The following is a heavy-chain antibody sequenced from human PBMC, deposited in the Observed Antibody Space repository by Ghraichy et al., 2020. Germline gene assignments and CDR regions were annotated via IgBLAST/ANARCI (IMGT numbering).Heavy chain of an antibody. J-gene: IGHJ6*02. Sequence: GGSLRLSCAASGFTFSSYAMSWVRQAPGKGLEWVSAISGSGGSTYYADSVKGRFTISRDNSKNTLYLQMNSLRAEDTAVYYCAKVEKYYDFWRARYGMDVWGQGTTVTVSS. CDR2: ISGSGGST. CDR3: AKVEKYYDFWRARYGMDV. CDR1: GFTFSSYA. V-gene: IGHV3-23*01. D-gene: IGHD3-3*01.